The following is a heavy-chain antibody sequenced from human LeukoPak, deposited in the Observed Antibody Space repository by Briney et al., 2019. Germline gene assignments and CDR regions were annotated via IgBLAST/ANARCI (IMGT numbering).Heavy chain of an antibody. J-gene: IGHJ4*02. D-gene: IGHD1-26*01. CDR2: ISGSGGST. Sequence: GGSLRLSCAASGFSFSSYAMSWVRQAPGKGLEWVSAISGSGGSTYYADSAKGRFTISRDNSKNTLYLQMNSLRAEDTAVYYCAKVRAPRQYYFDYWGQGTLVTVSS. CDR3: AKVRAPRQYYFDY. CDR1: GFSFSSYA. V-gene: IGHV3-23*01.